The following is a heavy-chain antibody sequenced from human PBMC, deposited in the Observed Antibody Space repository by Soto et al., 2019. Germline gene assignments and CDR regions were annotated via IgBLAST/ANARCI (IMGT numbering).Heavy chain of an antibody. J-gene: IGHJ4*02. V-gene: IGHV1-46*01. Sequence: ASVKVSCKASGYIFTNYNMHWVRQAPGQGLEWMGIINPSGGNTTHLQKFQGRVTMTRDTSTSTVYMELSSLRSEDTAVYYCARGYYDSSAYSYFDYWGQGTLVTVSS. D-gene: IGHD3-22*01. CDR1: GYIFTNYN. CDR2: INPSGGNT. CDR3: ARGYYDSSAYSYFDY.